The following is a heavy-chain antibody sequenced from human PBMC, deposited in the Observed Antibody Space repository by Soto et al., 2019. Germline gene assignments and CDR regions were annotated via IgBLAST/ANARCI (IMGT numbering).Heavy chain of an antibody. CDR1: GFTFSSYA. J-gene: IGHJ5*02. Sequence: EVQLLESGGGLVQPGGSLRLSCAASGFTFSSYAMSWVRQAPGKGLEWVSDISGSGGSTYYADSVKGRFTISRDNSKNTLYLQMNSLRAEDTAVYYCAKVWFGAYWFDPWGQGTLVTVSS. CDR3: AKVWFGAYWFDP. D-gene: IGHD3-10*01. V-gene: IGHV3-23*01. CDR2: ISGSGGST.